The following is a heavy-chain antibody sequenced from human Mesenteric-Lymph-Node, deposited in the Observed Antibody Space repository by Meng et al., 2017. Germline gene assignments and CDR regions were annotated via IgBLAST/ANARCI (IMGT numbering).Heavy chain of an antibody. CDR1: SGSISSDDYF. Sequence: QVQLQESGPGLVKPSQTLSLTCTVSSGSISSDDYFWSWIRQPPGKGLEWIGYIYYSGSTYYNPSLKSPLTISIDKSKNQFSLELSSVTAADTAVYYCARTGGSGKFDYWGQGTLVTVSS. D-gene: IGHD3-10*01. CDR3: ARTGGSGKFDY. V-gene: IGHV4-30-4*01. J-gene: IGHJ4*02. CDR2: IYYSGST.